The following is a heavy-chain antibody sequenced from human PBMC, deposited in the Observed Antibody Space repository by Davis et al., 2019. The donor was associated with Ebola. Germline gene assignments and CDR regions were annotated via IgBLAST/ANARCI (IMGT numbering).Heavy chain of an antibody. CDR3: TRAMGSGTYGGY. CDR1: GFTFSNAW. CDR2: IKIKTDGGTT. D-gene: IGHD1-26*01. J-gene: IGHJ4*02. V-gene: IGHV3-15*01. Sequence: GESLKISCAASGFTFSNAWMSWVRQAPGKGLEWVGRIKIKTDGGTTDYAAPVKGRLTISRDDSKNTLYLQMNSLKTEDTAVYYCTRAMGSGTYGGYWGQGTLVTVSS.